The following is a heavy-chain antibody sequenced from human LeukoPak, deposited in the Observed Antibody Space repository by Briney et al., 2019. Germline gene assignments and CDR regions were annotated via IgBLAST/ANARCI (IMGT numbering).Heavy chain of an antibody. V-gene: IGHV3-30*02. CDR2: ISYDGSNK. CDR1: GFTFSSYG. J-gene: IGHJ5*02. Sequence: GGSLRLSCAASGFTFSSYGMHWVRQAPGKGLEWVAFISYDGSNKYYADSVKGRFTISRDNSKNTLYLQMNSLRAEDTAVYYCAKGRSTDPWGQGTLVTVSS. CDR3: AKGRSTDP.